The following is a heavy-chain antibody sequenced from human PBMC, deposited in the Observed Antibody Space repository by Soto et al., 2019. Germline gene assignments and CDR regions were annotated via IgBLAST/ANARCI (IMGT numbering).Heavy chain of an antibody. V-gene: IGHV3-23*01. Sequence: QLLESGGGLVQPGGSLRLSCAASGFTFSSYPMSWVRQAPGKGLEWVSGISVSGAGTYLGASVKGRFTISRDNSKKTLYLQMNSLRAEDTAVYYCAKEKTGGHSSGWFHYSYGMDVWGQGTPVTVSS. J-gene: IGHJ6*02. D-gene: IGHD6-19*01. CDR2: ISVSGAGT. CDR3: AKEKTGGHSSGWFHYSYGMDV. CDR1: GFTFSSYP.